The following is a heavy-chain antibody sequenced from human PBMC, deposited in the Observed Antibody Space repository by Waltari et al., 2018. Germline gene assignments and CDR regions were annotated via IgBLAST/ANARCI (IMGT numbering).Heavy chain of an antibody. Sequence: EVQLVESGGGLVQPGRSLRLSCAASGFTFDDYAMHWVRQAPGKGLEWVSGISWNSGSIGYADSVKGRFTISRDNAKNSLYLQMNSLRAEDTALYYCAKNVVPAANALWFDPWGQGTLVTVSS. CDR1: GFTFDDYA. V-gene: IGHV3-9*01. CDR2: ISWNSGSI. D-gene: IGHD2-2*01. CDR3: AKNVVPAANALWFDP. J-gene: IGHJ5*02.